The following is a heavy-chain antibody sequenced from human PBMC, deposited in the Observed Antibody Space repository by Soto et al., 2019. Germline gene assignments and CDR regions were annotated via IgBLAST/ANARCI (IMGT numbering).Heavy chain of an antibody. J-gene: IGHJ4*02. CDR2: INAGNGNT. CDR3: AGAVAGAADFDY. Sequence: QVQLVQSGAEEKKPGASVKVSCKASGYTFTGYAMHWVRQAPGQRLEWMGWINAGNGNTKYSQKFQGSVTITRDKNSSNAYMELSSLISEDTAAYYCAGAVAGAADFDYWGQGTLVTVSS. V-gene: IGHV1-3*05. CDR1: GYTFTGYA. D-gene: IGHD6-19*01.